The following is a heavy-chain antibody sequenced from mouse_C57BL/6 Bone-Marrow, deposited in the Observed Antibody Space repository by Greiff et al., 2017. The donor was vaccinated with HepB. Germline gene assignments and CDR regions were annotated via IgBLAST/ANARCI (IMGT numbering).Heavy chain of an antibody. V-gene: IGHV1-18*01. CDR3: ARDYYGSREAWFAY. J-gene: IGHJ3*01. CDR1: GYTFTDYN. CDR2: INPNNGGT. Sequence: VQLQQSGPELVKPGASVKIPCKASGYTFTDYNMDWVKQSHGKSLEWIGDINPNNGGTIYNQKFKGKATLTVDKSSSTAYMELRSLTSEDTAVYYGARDYYGSREAWFAYWGQGTLVTVSA. D-gene: IGHD1-1*01.